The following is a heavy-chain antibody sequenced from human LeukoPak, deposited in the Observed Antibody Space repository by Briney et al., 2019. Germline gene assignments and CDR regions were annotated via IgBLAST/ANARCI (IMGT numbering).Heavy chain of an antibody. CDR3: ARGLVEMATRYFDL. Sequence: PGGSLRLSCAASGFTFSSYAMHWVRQAPGKGLKWVAVISYDGSNKYYADSVKGRFTFSRDNSKNTLYLQMNSLRAEDTAVYYCARGLVEMATRYFDLWGRGTLVTVSS. CDR2: ISYDGSNK. J-gene: IGHJ2*01. D-gene: IGHD5-24*01. CDR1: GFTFSSYA. V-gene: IGHV3-30-3*01.